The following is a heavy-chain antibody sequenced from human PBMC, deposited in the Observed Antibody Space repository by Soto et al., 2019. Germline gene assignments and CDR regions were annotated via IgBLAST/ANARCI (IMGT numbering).Heavy chain of an antibody. Sequence: GGSLRLSCAASGFTFSSYWMDWVRQAPGKGLVWVSRINSDGRSTSYADSVKGRFTISRDNSKNTLFLQVNSLRAEDTAIYYCAKLGSSAWSPHYYFDYWGQGTLVTVSS. CDR2: INSDGRST. V-gene: IGHV3-74*01. D-gene: IGHD3-10*01. CDR1: GFTFSSYW. CDR3: AKLGSSAWSPHYYFDY. J-gene: IGHJ4*02.